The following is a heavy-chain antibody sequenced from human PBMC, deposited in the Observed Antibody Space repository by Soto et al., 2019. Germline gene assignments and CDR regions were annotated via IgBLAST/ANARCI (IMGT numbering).Heavy chain of an antibody. CDR1: GFTFSSYA. V-gene: IGHV3-23*01. CDR2: ISGSGGST. D-gene: IGHD2-15*01. CDR3: AKDGYCRGGSCYSAFHAFDI. Sequence: GGSLRLSCAASGFTFSSYAMSWVRQAPGKGLEWVSAISGSGGSTYYADSVKGRFTISRDNSKNTLYLQMSSLRAEDTAVYYCAKDGYCRGGSCYSAFHAFDIWGQGTMVAVSS. J-gene: IGHJ3*02.